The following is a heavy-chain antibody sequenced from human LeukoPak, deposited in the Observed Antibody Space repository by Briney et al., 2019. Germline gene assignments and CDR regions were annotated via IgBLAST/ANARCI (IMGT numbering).Heavy chain of an antibody. J-gene: IGHJ4*02. CDR3: ARGRGIAVAGLFDY. CDR2: ISSNGGST. D-gene: IGHD6-19*01. V-gene: IGHV3-64*01. CDR1: GFTFSSYA. Sequence: PGGSLRLSCAASGFTFSSYAMHWVRQAPGKGLEYVSAISSNGGSTYYANSVKGRFTISRDNSENTLYLQMGSLRAEDMAVYYCARGRGIAVAGLFDYWGQGTLVTVSS.